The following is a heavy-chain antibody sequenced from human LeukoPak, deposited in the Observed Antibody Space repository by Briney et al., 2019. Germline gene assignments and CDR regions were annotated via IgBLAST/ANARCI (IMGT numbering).Heavy chain of an antibody. D-gene: IGHD3-10*01. V-gene: IGHV3-66*02. CDR2: IYGGGST. J-gene: IGHJ4*02. CDR1: GFTVSSNY. CDR3: ARDFGDY. Sequence: GGSLRLSCAASGFTVSSNYMSWVRQAPGKGLEWVSVIYGGGSTYYAASVKGRFTISRDNSKNPLYLQMNSLRAEDTAVYYCARDFGDYWGQGTLVTVSS.